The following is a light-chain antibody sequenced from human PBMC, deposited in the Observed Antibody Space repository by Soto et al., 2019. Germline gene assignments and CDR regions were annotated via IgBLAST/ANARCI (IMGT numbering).Light chain of an antibody. CDR2: DVT. CDR1: QSVSNY. Sequence: EIVLTQSPATLSLSPGERATLSCRASQSVSNYLAWYQQKPGQAPRLLIYDVTNRATGIRARFSGSGSGTDFTLTISSLEPEDFAVYYCQSLFTFGPGTKVDIK. V-gene: IGKV3-11*01. CDR3: QSLFT. J-gene: IGKJ3*01.